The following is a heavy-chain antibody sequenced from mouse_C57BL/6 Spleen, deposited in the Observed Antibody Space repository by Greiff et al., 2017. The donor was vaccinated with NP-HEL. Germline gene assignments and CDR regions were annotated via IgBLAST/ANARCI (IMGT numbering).Heavy chain of an antibody. CDR2: IHPNSGST. J-gene: IGHJ3*01. V-gene: IGHV1-64*01. CDR1: GYTFTSYW. D-gene: IGHD2-4*01. CDR3: ARSEGYYDYDAKAY. Sequence: VKLQESGAELVKPGASVKLSCKASGYTFTSYWMHWVKQRPGQGLEWIGMIHPNSGSTNYNEKFKSKATLTVDKSSSTAYMQLSSLTSEDSAVYYCARSEGYYDYDAKAYWGQGTLVTVSA.